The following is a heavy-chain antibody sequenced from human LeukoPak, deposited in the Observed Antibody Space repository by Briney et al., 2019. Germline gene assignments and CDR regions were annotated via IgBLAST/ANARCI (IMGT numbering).Heavy chain of an antibody. Sequence: GASVKVSCKASGGTFSSYAISWVRQAPGQGLEWMGGIIPILGTANYAQKFQGRVTITADESTSTAYMELSSLRSEDTAVYYCARQGEQYSSSSWFDPWGQGTLVTVSS. J-gene: IGHJ5*02. CDR3: ARQGEQYSSSSWFDP. D-gene: IGHD6-6*01. CDR1: GGTFSSYA. V-gene: IGHV1-69*01. CDR2: IIPILGTA.